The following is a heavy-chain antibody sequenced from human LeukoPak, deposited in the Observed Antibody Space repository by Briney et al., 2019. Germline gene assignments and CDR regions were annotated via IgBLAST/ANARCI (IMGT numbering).Heavy chain of an antibody. CDR3: ARHSSGRSWFDP. CDR2: IYYSGST. J-gene: IGHJ5*02. D-gene: IGHD6-19*01. Sequence: SETLSLTCTVSTTSISSYYWSWIRQPPRKGLEWIGYIYYSGSTNYSPSLKSRVTISVDTSKNQFSLKLSSVTAADTAVYYCARHSSGRSWFDPWGQGTLVTVSS. CDR1: TTSISSYY. V-gene: IGHV4-59*08.